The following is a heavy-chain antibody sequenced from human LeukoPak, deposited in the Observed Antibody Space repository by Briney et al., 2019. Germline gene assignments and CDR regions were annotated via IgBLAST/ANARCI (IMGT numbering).Heavy chain of an antibody. CDR2: INTNTGNP. CDR3: ARVGSYSSSWYQFDY. J-gene: IGHJ4*02. D-gene: IGHD6-13*01. CDR1: GYTFTSYD. V-gene: IGHV7-4-1*02. Sequence: ASVKVSCKASGYTFTSYDINWVRQATGQGLEWMGWINTNTGNPTYAQGFTGRFVFSLDTSVSTAYLQISSLKAEDTAVYYCARVGSYSSSWYQFDYWGQGTLVTVSS.